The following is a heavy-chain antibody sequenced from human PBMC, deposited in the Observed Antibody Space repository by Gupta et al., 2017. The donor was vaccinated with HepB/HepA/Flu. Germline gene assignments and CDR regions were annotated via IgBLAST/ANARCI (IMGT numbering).Heavy chain of an antibody. CDR1: GGTFSSYA. Sequence: QVQLVQSGAEVKKPGSSVKVSCKASGGTFSSYAISWVRQAPGQGLEWMGGIIPIFGTANYAQKFQGRVTITADESTSTAYMELSSLRSEDTAVYYCARAAAGLRGYNWNDALDRRRGAFDIWGQGTMVTVSS. D-gene: IGHD1-1*01. J-gene: IGHJ3*02. V-gene: IGHV1-69*01. CDR3: ARAAAGLRGYNWNDALDRRRGAFDI. CDR2: IIPIFGTA.